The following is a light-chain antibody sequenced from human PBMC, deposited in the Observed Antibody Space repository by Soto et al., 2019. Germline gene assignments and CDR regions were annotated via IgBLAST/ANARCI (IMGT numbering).Light chain of an antibody. CDR3: QQYQTYST. CDR2: DAS. J-gene: IGKJ5*01. V-gene: IGKV1-5*01. Sequence: DIQMTHSPSTLSASVGDRVTITCRASQSIRSLLAWYQQKPGKAPKVLIYDASSLGSGVPSRFSGSGSVTEFTLTISSLQPDDFATYFCQQYQTYSTFGQGTRLEI. CDR1: QSIRSL.